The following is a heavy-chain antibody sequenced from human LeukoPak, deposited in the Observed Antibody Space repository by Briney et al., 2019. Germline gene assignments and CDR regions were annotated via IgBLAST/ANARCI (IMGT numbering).Heavy chain of an antibody. CDR3: ARAQRAYYDFWSGYYDY. D-gene: IGHD3-3*01. CDR2: INHSGST. J-gene: IGHJ4*02. Sequence: SETLSLTCAVYGGSFSGYYWSWIRQPPGKGLEWIGEINHSGSTNYNPSLKSRVTISVDTSKNQFSLKLSSVTAADTAVYYCARAQRAYYDFWSGYYDYWGQGTLVTVSS. CDR1: GGSFSGYY. V-gene: IGHV4-34*01.